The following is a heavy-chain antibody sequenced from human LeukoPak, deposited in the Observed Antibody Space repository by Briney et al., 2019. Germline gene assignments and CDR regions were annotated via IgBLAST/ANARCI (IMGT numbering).Heavy chain of an antibody. V-gene: IGHV1-2*02. J-gene: IGHJ3*02. CDR1: GYTFTGYY. CDR2: INPNSGGT. Sequence: ASVKVSCKTSGYTFTGYYMHWVRQAPGQGLEWMGWINPNSGGTNYAQRFQGRVTMTRDTSMSTAYMELSRLKSDDSAVYYCARYFYDSSGSSSDAFDIWGQGTMVTVSS. CDR3: ARYFYDSSGSSSDAFDI. D-gene: IGHD3-22*01.